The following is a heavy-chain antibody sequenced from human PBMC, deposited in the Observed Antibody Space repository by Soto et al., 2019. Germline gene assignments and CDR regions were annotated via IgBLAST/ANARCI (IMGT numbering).Heavy chain of an antibody. Sequence: EVQLVESGGGLVQPGGSLSLSCTASGFTFSDSWMTWVRQAPGKGLEWVARIKPDESEKKYADSVKGRFSISRDNAKNSMYLQIDSLRGEDTAVYYCVRGGSNYASWGQGTLVTVSS. CDR3: VRGGSNYAS. V-gene: IGHV3-7*01. CDR2: IKPDESEK. CDR1: GFTFSDSW. J-gene: IGHJ5*02. D-gene: IGHD4-4*01.